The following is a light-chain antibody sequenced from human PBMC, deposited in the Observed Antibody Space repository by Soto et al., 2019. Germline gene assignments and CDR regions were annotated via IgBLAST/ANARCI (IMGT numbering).Light chain of an antibody. J-gene: IGKJ2*01. CDR1: QSVTSN. Sequence: EIVMTQSPLTLSVSPGERATLSCRASQSVTSNLAWYQQKPGQAPRLLIYGASSRATGIPARFRGGGSGTDFALTISTLQSDDVVIYYCQQYNNWPPFTFGQGTKVEIK. CDR2: GAS. CDR3: QQYNNWPPFT. V-gene: IGKV3-15*01.